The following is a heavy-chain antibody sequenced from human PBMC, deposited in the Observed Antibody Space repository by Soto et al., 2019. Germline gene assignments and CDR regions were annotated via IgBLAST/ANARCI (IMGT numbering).Heavy chain of an antibody. CDR3: ARIDYYDSSGYYAPDDAFDI. Sequence: GGSLRLSCAASGFTFSSYSMNCVRQAPGKGLEWVSSISSSSSYIYYADSVKGRFTISRGNSKNTLYLQMNSLRAEDTAVYYCARIDYYDSSGYYAPDDAFDIWGQGTMVTVSS. V-gene: IGHV3-21*04. D-gene: IGHD3-22*01. CDR1: GFTFSSYS. CDR2: ISSSSSYI. J-gene: IGHJ3*02.